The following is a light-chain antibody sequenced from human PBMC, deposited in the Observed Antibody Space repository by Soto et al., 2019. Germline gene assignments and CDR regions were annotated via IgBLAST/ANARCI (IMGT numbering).Light chain of an antibody. CDR2: DVN. Sequence: QSALTQPASVSGSPGQSITISCTGTSNDFGTYNSVSWYQQHPGKAPKLMIYDVNNRPSGVSDRFSAGNTASLTISGLQAEDEAEYYCSSYTRSSTYVFGTGTKLTVL. J-gene: IGLJ1*01. CDR3: SSYTRSSTYV. CDR1: SNDFGTYNS. V-gene: IGLV2-14*03.